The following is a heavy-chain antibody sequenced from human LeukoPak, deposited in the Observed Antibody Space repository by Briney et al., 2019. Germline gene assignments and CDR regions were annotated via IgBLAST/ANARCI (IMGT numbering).Heavy chain of an antibody. D-gene: IGHD2-2*02. CDR1: GYTFTSYY. Sequence: GASVKVSCKASGYTFTSYYMHWVRQAPGQGLEWMGIINPSGGSTSYAQKFQGRVTMTEDTSTDTAYMELSSLRSEDTAVYYCATLYCSSTSCYTGPSSDYWGQGTLVTVSS. V-gene: IGHV1-46*01. CDR3: ATLYCSSTSCYTGPSSDY. J-gene: IGHJ4*02. CDR2: INPSGGST.